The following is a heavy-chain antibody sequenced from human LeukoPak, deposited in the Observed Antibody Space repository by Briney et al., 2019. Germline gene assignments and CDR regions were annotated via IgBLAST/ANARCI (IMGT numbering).Heavy chain of an antibody. CDR3: ARGPLAYCGGDCVTDFDY. Sequence: ASVKVSCKASGYTFTGYYMHWVRQAPGQGLEWMGWINPNSGGTNYAQKFQGRVTMTRDTSISTAYMELSRLRSDDTAVHYCARGPLAYCGGDCVTDFDYWGQGTLVTVSS. V-gene: IGHV1-2*02. J-gene: IGHJ4*02. CDR1: GYTFTGYY. D-gene: IGHD2-21*02. CDR2: INPNSGGT.